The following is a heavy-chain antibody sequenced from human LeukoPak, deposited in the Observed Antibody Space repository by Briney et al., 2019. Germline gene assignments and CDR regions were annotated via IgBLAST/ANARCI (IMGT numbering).Heavy chain of an antibody. CDR1: GFTFSSYA. Sequence: GGSLRLSCAASGFTFSSYAMSWVRQAPGKGLEWVSGISGSGDSTYYADSVKGRFTISRDNSKNTLYLQMNSLRAEDTAVFYCAKVEAAAGTPYFDYWGQGTLVTVSS. J-gene: IGHJ4*02. D-gene: IGHD6-13*01. V-gene: IGHV3-23*01. CDR3: AKVEAAAGTPYFDY. CDR2: ISGSGDST.